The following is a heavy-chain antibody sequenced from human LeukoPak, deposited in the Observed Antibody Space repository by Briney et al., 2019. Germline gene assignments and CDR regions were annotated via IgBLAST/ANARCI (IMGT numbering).Heavy chain of an antibody. CDR2: INHSGST. D-gene: IGHD3-22*01. Sequence: SETLSLTCAVYGGSFRGYYWSWIRQPPGKGLEWIGEINHSGSTNYNPSLKSRVTISVDTSKNQFSLKLSSVTAADTAVYYCARDAGYYYDSSGYYPLLWGQGTLVTVSS. CDR3: ARDAGYYYDSSGYYPLL. J-gene: IGHJ4*02. V-gene: IGHV4-34*01. CDR1: GGSFRGYY.